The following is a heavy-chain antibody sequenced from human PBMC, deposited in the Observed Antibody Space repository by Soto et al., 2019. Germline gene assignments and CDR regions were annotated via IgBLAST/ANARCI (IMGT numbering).Heavy chain of an antibody. D-gene: IGHD1-26*01. CDR1: GYSISSSNC. V-gene: IGHV4-28*01. J-gene: IGHJ4*02. Sequence: PSETLSLTCAVSGYSISSSNCWGWIRQPPGKGPEWIGYIYYSGTTYYNPSLKSRVTMSVDTSKNQFSLKLTSVTAVDTAVYYCARREIQGPIDYWGQGTLVTVSS. CDR3: ARREIQGPIDY. CDR2: IYYSGTT.